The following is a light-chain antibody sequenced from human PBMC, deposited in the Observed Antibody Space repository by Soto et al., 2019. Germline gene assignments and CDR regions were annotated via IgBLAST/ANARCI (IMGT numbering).Light chain of an antibody. J-gene: IGLJ1*01. CDR1: NSDVGAFNY. CDR3: SSYRRSSALV. V-gene: IGLV2-14*01. CDR2: EVS. Sequence: QSVLTQPASVSGSPGQSITISCTGTNSDVGAFNYVSWYQHHPGKAPKLIIYEVSDRPSGISNRFSGSKSGNTASLTISGLQAEDEADYYCSSYRRSSALVFGTGTNVTVL.